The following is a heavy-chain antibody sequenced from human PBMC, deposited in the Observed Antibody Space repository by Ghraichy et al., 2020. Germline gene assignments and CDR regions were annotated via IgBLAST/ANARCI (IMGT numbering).Heavy chain of an antibody. Sequence: GGSLRLSCAASGFMFGNYALHWVRQAPGKGLEWVAVLRYDGNAEDYADSVRGRFTISRDNSNKRLFLQMRGLRTEDTAVYYCVKDRQPWLTDTLFDSWVQGALVTVSS. CDR3: VKDRQPWLTDTLFDS. CDR1: GFMFGNYA. J-gene: IGHJ4*02. V-gene: IGHV3-30*02. D-gene: IGHD5-12*01. CDR2: LRYDGNAE.